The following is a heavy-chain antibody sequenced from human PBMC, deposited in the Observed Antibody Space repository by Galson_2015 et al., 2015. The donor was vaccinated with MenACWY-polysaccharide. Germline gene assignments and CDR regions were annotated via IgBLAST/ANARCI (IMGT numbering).Heavy chain of an antibody. CDR2: INPNNGAT. Sequence: SVKVSCKASGYTFTIHYFHWMRQAPGQGLEWMGWINPNNGATTYAQRFQGRVIMTRDTSISTVYMELTRLKSDDTAVYYCARGGGGYHFDYWGQGTLVTVSA. D-gene: IGHD2-15*01. J-gene: IGHJ4*02. CDR1: GYTFTIHY. CDR3: ARGGGGYHFDY. V-gene: IGHV1-2*02.